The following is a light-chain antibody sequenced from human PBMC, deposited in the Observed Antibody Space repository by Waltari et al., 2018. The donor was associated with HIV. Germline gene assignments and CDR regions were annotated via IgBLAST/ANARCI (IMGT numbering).Light chain of an antibody. V-gene: IGLV2-11*01. J-gene: IGLJ2*01. CDR2: DVS. CDR3: CSYAGSDTFVL. CDR1: SSDVGGYDY. Sequence: QSALTQPRSVSGSPGQSVTLSCTGTSSDVGGYDYVSWYQQHPGEAPKLIIYDVSKRPSGVPDSFSGSKSGNTASLTISGLQAEDEADYYCCSYAGSDTFVLFGGGTKVTVL.